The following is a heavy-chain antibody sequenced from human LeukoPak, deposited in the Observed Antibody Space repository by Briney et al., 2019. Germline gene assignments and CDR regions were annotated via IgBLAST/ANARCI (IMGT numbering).Heavy chain of an antibody. CDR2: IYYSGST. CDR1: GGSISSSSYY. V-gene: IGHV4-39*01. CDR3: ARGWYCSGGSCSSFDY. Sequence: SETLSLTCTVSGGSISSSSYYWGWIRQPPGKGLEWIGSIYYSGSTYYNPSPKSRVTISVDTSKNQFSLKLSSVTAADTAVYYCARGWYCSGGSCSSFDYWGQGTLVTVSS. D-gene: IGHD2-15*01. J-gene: IGHJ4*02.